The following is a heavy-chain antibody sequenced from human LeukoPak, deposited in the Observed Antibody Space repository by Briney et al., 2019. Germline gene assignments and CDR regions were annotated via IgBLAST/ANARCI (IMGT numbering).Heavy chain of an antibody. CDR3: ARAAPRNGYDTVRTGAFDV. CDR2: INPNNGGT. Sequence: ASVKVSCKASGYTFTGYYMHWVRQAPGQGLEWMGWINPNNGGTNYAQKFQGRVTMTRDTSISTAYMELSSLRSDDTAIYHCARAAPRNGYDTVRTGAFDVWGQGTMVIVSS. CDR1: GYTFTGYY. V-gene: IGHV1-2*02. D-gene: IGHD3-3*01. J-gene: IGHJ3*01.